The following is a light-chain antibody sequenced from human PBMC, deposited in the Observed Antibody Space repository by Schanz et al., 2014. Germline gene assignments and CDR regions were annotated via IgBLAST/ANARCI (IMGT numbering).Light chain of an antibody. Sequence: QSALTQPPSASGSPGQSVTISCTGTSSDVAAYNYVSWYQQHPGKAPKLMIYEVSKRPSGVPDRFSGSKSGNTASLTVSGLQAEDEADYYCSSYAGSNNWVFGGGTKLTVL. CDR1: SSDVAAYNY. CDR3: SSYAGSNNWV. V-gene: IGLV2-8*01. J-gene: IGLJ3*02. CDR2: EVS.